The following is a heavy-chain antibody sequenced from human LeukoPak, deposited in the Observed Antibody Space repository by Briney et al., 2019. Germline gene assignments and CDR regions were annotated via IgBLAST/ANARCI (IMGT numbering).Heavy chain of an antibody. CDR2: INHSGST. D-gene: IGHD7-27*01. V-gene: IGHV4-34*01. Sequence: SETLSLTCTVSGGSISSYYWSWIRQPAGKGLEWIGEINHSGSTNYNPSLKSRVTISVDTSKNQFSLKLSSVTAADTAVYYCARGSGVESWFDPWGQGTLVTVPS. CDR1: GGSISSYY. J-gene: IGHJ5*02. CDR3: ARGSGVESWFDP.